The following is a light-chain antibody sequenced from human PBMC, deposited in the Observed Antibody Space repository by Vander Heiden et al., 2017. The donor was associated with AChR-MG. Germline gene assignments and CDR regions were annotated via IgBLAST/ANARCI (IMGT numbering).Light chain of an antibody. CDR1: QSVSSS. Sequence: EVVMTQSPATLSVSPGERATLSCRASQSVSSSLAWYQQKPGQAPRLLIYGASTRATGIPARFSGSGSGTEFTLTISSLQSEDFAVYYCQQYNNYPPTFGQGTKVEIK. V-gene: IGKV3-15*01. J-gene: IGKJ1*01. CDR2: GAS. CDR3: QQYNNYPPT.